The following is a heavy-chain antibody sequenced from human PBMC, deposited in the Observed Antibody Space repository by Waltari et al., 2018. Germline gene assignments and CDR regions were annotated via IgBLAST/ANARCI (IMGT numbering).Heavy chain of an antibody. Sequence: SWVRQAPGQGLEWMGGIIPIFGTANYAQKFQGRVTITADKSTSTAYMELSSLRSEDTAVYYCARSGSSPVYYYYGMDVWGQGTTVTVSS. J-gene: IGHJ6*02. D-gene: IGHD6-6*01. CDR3: ARSGSSPVYYYYGMDV. CDR2: IIPIFGTA. V-gene: IGHV1-69*06.